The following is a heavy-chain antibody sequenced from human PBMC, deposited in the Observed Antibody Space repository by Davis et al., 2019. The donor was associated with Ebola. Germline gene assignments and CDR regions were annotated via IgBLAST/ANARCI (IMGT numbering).Heavy chain of an antibody. CDR1: GFTFSNYG. Sequence: GESLKISCVASGFTFSNYGMHWVRQAPGKGLEWVSYISSSSSTIYYADSVKGRFTISRDNAKNSLYLQMNSLRAEDTAVYYCARGSRTSEIYWGQGTLVTVSS. CDR2: ISSSSSTI. D-gene: IGHD2-2*01. V-gene: IGHV3-48*01. J-gene: IGHJ4*02. CDR3: ARGSRTSEIY.